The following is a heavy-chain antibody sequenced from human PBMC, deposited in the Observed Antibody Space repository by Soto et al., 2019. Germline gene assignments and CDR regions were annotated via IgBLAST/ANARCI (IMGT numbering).Heavy chain of an antibody. V-gene: IGHV1-69*01. Sequence: QVKLVQSGAEVKKPGSSVKVSCKASGGSFSSNAISWLRHAPGQELEWMGGIIPILGSANYAQKFQDRLTITSDGSTTTTYMELHSLRSEDAAVHYCASLERVDAFDIWGQGTLVTVSS. CDR1: GGSFSSNA. J-gene: IGHJ3*02. CDR3: ASLERVDAFDI. CDR2: IIPILGSA. D-gene: IGHD1-1*01.